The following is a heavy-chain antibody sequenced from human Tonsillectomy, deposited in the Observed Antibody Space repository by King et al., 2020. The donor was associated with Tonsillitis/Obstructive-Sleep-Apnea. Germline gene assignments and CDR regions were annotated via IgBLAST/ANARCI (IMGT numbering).Heavy chain of an antibody. Sequence: VQLVESGEGLVQPGGSLRLSCAASGFTFSSYAMLWVRQAPGRGLEYVSAISSNGGSTYYADSVKGRFTISRDNSKNTLYLQMGSLRAEDMAVYYCARAWSPGGLSSPLDYWGQGTMVTVSS. CDR1: GFTFSSYA. CDR3: ARAWSPGGLSSPLDY. D-gene: IGHD3-16*02. CDR2: ISSNGGST. J-gene: IGHJ4*02. V-gene: IGHV3-64*02.